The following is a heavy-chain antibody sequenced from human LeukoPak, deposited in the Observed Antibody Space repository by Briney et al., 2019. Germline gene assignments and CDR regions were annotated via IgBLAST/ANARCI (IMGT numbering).Heavy chain of an antibody. CDR3: ARRRSGSSGPPSDH. V-gene: IGHV1-8*01. CDR1: GYIFTSYD. D-gene: IGHD6-6*01. Sequence: GASVKVSCKASGYIFTSYDINWVRQATGQGLEWMGWMNPNSGNTGYAQKFQGRVNMTRNTSISTAYMELSSLESEDTAVYYCARRRSGSSGPPSDHWGQGTLVTVSS. CDR2: MNPNSGNT. J-gene: IGHJ4*02.